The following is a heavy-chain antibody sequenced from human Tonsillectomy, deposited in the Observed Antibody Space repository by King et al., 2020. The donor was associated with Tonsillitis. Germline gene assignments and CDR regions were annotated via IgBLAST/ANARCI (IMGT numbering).Heavy chain of an antibody. CDR1: GFTFSNYA. J-gene: IGHJ5*02. D-gene: IGHD6-19*01. V-gene: IGHV3-23*04. CDR2: IKGSGGAT. CDR3: AKAHLFEVPHGWGADR. Sequence: VQLVESGGGLVQPGGSRRLSCAASGFTFSNYAMNWVRQAPGKGLEWVSAIKGSGGATYYADSVKGRFTIARDNSKNTLYLQMNSLRGEDTAVYYCAKAHLFEVPHGWGADRWGQGTLVTVSS.